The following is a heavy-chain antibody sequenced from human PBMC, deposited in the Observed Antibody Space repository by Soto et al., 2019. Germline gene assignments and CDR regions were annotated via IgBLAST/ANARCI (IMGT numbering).Heavy chain of an antibody. V-gene: IGHV3-21*01. CDR1: GFSFSTYS. CDR3: ARGSQNFWMREDAFDI. CDR2: IHSSSRYI. Sequence: EVQLVESGGGQVKPGGSLRLSCAASGFSFSTYSMNWVRQAPGKGLEWVSSIHSSSRYIYYAGSVKGRFTISRDNAKNSLFLQMRRLRAEDTAVYYCARGSQNFWMREDAFDIWGQRTMVSVSS. J-gene: IGHJ3*02. D-gene: IGHD3-3*01.